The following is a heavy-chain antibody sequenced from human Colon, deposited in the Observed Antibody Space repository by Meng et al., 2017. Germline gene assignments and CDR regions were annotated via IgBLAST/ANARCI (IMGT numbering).Heavy chain of an antibody. CDR2: IIPKSSEA. J-gene: IGHJ4*02. CDR3: ARDGGNYDLDY. CDR1: GYTFIDAY. Sequence: QVQLGESGAEVKKPGASVKLSCKASGYTFIDAYVHWVRQAPGQGLEWMGRIIPKSSEANSAQKFLGRVTLTWDTSISTAYMELSSLRSDDTAIYYCARDGGNYDLDYWGQGTLVTVSS. D-gene: IGHD1-26*01. V-gene: IGHV1-2*06.